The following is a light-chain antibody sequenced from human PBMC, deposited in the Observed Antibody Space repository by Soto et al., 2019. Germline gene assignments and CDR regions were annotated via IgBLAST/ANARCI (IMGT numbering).Light chain of an antibody. CDR2: GAS. Sequence: EIVMTQSPVALSVSPGERATLSCRASQSVSINLAWYQQKPGQAPRLLIYGASTRATGIPARFSGSGSGTEFTLTISSPQSEDFAVYYCQHYNYWPPWTFGQGTKVEIK. J-gene: IGKJ1*01. CDR1: QSVSIN. CDR3: QHYNYWPPWT. V-gene: IGKV3-15*01.